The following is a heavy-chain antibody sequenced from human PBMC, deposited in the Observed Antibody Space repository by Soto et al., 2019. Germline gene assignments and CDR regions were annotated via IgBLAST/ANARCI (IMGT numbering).Heavy chain of an antibody. D-gene: IGHD1-20*01. CDR2: INAGNGNT. Sequence: QVQLVQSGAEEKKPGASVKVSCKASGYTFTSYAMHWVRQAPGQRLEWMGWINAGNGNTKYSQKFQGRVTITRDTSTSTAYMELSSLRSEDTAVYHCARDKITGILDYWGQGTLVTVSS. CDR3: ARDKITGILDY. V-gene: IGHV1-3*05. CDR1: GYTFTSYA. J-gene: IGHJ4*02.